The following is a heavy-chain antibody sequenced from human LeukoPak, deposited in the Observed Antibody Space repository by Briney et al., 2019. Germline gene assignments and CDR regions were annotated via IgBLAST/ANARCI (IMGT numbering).Heavy chain of an antibody. Sequence: GGSLRLSCAPSAFTFSAYSMNWVRQAPGKGLQWVANIKRDGSEEYYVASVKGRFTISRDNAKNSLYLQMNSLRAEDTAMYYCARYGSGSYYNDPFDYWGQGALVTVSS. V-gene: IGHV3-7*05. CDR3: ARYGSGSYYNDPFDY. J-gene: IGHJ4*02. CDR2: IKRDGSEE. D-gene: IGHD3-10*01. CDR1: AFTFSAYS.